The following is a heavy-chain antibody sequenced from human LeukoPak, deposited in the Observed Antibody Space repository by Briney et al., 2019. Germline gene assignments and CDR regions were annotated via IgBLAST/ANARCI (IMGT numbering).Heavy chain of an antibody. CDR3: ARHTRGFWFDP. CDR2: IYYSGST. CDR1: GGSISSYY. J-gene: IGHJ5*02. V-gene: IGHV4-59*08. Sequence: SETLSLTCTASGGSISSYYWSWIRQPPGKGLEWIGYIYYSGSTNYNPSLKSRVTISVDTSKNQFSLKLSSVTAADTAVYYCARHTRGFWFDPWGQGTLVTVSS. D-gene: IGHD3-10*01.